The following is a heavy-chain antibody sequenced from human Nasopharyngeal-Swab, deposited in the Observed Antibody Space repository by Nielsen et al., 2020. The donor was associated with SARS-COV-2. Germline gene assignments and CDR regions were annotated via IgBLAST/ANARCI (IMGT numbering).Heavy chain of an antibody. J-gene: IGHJ4*02. CDR3: ARGDWGHFDY. D-gene: IGHD7-27*01. CDR2: TYYRSKRYN. Sequence: WIRQSPSRGLEWLGRTYYRSKRYNDYAESVKSRVTISPDTSKNQVSLQLNSVTPEDTGVYYCARGDWGHFDYWGQGTLVTVSS. V-gene: IGHV6-1*01.